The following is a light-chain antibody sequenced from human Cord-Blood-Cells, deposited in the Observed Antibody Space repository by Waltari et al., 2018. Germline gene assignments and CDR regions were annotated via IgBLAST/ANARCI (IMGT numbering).Light chain of an antibody. J-gene: IGKJ3*01. Sequence: EIVLTQSPGTLSLSPGERATLSCRASQSVSSIYLAWYQQKPGQAPRLLIYGASSRATGIPDRFSGSGSGTDFTITISRLEPEDFAVYYCQQYGSSLFTFGPGTKVDIK. V-gene: IGKV3-20*01. CDR2: GAS. CDR3: QQYGSSLFT. CDR1: QSVSSIY.